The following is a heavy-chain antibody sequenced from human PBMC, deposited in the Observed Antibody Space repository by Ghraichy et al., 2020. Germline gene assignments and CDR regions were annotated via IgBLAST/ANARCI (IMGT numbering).Heavy chain of an antibody. D-gene: IGHD3-9*01. CDR3: ARVEEDYDILTGYYGSY. CDR2: IIPIFGTA. J-gene: IGHJ4*02. V-gene: IGHV1-69*13. Sequence: SVKVSCKASGGTFSSYAISWVRQAPGQGLEWMGGIIPIFGTANYAQKFQGRVTITADASTSTAYMELSSLRSEDTAVYYCARVEEDYDILTGYYGSYWGQGTLVTVSS. CDR1: GGTFSSYA.